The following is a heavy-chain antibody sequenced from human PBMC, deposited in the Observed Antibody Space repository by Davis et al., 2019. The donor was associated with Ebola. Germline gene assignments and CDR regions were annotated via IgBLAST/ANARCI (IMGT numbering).Heavy chain of an antibody. CDR3: TTLFNHAPGDY. CDR2: IKSKTDGGTT. J-gene: IGHJ4*02. Sequence: GESLKISCAASGFTFSGSAMHWVRQAPGKGLEWVGRIKSKTDGGTTDYAAPVKGRFTISRDDSKNTLYLQMNSLKTEDTAVYYCTTLFNHAPGDYWGQGTLVTVSS. CDR1: GFTFSGSA. D-gene: IGHD3-10*01. V-gene: IGHV3-15*07.